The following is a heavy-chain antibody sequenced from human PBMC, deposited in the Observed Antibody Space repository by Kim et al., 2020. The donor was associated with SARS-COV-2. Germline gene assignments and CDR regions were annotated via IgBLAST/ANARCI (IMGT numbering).Heavy chain of an antibody. Sequence: YDATAVKGRITLSRDNANNSLYLHMNSLSAEDTAVYYCARDHEGGNSIDYWGQGTLVTVSS. J-gene: IGHJ4*02. V-gene: IGHV3-21*01. D-gene: IGHD2-21*01. CDR3: ARDHEGGNSIDY.